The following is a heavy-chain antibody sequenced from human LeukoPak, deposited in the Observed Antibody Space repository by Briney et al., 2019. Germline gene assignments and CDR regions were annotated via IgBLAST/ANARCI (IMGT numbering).Heavy chain of an antibody. Sequence: SETLSLTCTVSGRSISSSSYYWGWIRQPPGKGLEWIGSIYYSGSTYYNPSLKSRFTISVDTSKNQLSLKLSSVTAADTAVYYCARLSRRDIVVVPAAPGPDYWGQGTLVTVSS. CDR2: IYYSGST. CDR1: GRSISSSSYY. D-gene: IGHD2-2*01. J-gene: IGHJ4*02. V-gene: IGHV4-39*01. CDR3: ARLSRRDIVVVPAAPGPDY.